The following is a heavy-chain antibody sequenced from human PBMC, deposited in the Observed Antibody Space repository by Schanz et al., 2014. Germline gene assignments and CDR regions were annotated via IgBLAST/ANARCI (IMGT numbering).Heavy chain of an antibody. CDR3: ARLATSKSRLGDAVDI. Sequence: QVQLVESGGGVVQPGRSLRLSCAASGFTFSNFGLHWVRQAPGKGLNWVAVISSDGTNKYYADSVQGRFTLSKDFSKVTLYLQLTSLGPEDTAVYYCARLATSKSRLGDAVDIWGQGTMVTVSS. V-gene: IGHV3-30*03. D-gene: IGHD6-6*01. J-gene: IGHJ3*02. CDR2: ISSDGTNK. CDR1: GFTFSNFG.